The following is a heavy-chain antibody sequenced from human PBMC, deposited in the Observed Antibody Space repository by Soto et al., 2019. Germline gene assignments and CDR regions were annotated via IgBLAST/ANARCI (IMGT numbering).Heavy chain of an antibody. D-gene: IGHD2-15*01. CDR3: ARDDVLCDGGPCYGVHLDV. Sequence: GGSLRLSCAASGFTVSSKYMSWVRQAPGKGLEWVSLIQNVGPTYYADSVKGRFTISRDTSENTVHPQMDSLRAEDTAVYYCARDDVLCDGGPCYGVHLDVWGKGTTVTVSS. CDR1: GFTVSSKY. V-gene: IGHV3-66*01. CDR2: IQNVGPT. J-gene: IGHJ6*04.